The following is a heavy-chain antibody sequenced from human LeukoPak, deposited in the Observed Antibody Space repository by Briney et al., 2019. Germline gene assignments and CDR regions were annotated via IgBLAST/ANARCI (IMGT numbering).Heavy chain of an antibody. CDR2: IRSKANSYAT. CDR1: GFTFSGSA. J-gene: IGHJ4*02. V-gene: IGHV3-73*01. D-gene: IGHD6-13*01. CDR3: TRTLYSSSWYQLGDY. Sequence: PGGSLRLSCAASGFTFSGSAIHWVRQASGKGLEWVGRIRSKANSYATEYAASVKGRFTISRDDSKSIAYLQMNSLKTEDTAVYYCTRTLYSSSWYQLGDYWGQGTLVTVSS.